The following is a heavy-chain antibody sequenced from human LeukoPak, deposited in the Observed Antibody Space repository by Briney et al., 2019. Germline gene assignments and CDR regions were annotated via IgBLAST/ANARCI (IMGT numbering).Heavy chain of an antibody. CDR2: IIPIFGTA. J-gene: IGHJ6*02. CDR1: GGTFSSYA. V-gene: IGHV1-69*13. D-gene: IGHD3-10*01. Sequence: SVKDSCKASGGTFSSYAISWVRQAPGQGLEWMGGIIPIFGTANYAQKFQGRVTITADESTSTAYMELSSLRSEDTAVYYCARGTDYYGSGSYYYYGMDVWGQGTTVTVSS. CDR3: ARGTDYYGSGSYYYYGMDV.